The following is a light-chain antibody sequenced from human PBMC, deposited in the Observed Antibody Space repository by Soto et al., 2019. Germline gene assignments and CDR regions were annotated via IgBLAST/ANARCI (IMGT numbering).Light chain of an antibody. J-gene: IGKJ1*01. Sequence: DIQMTQSPSSLSASVGDRVTITCRASQSISSYLNWYQQKPGKAPKLLIYAASSLQSGVPSRFSDSGSGTEFTLTISSLQPEDFATYYCKQSYSTYWTFGQGTKVEIK. CDR3: KQSYSTYWT. V-gene: IGKV1-39*01. CDR1: QSISSY. CDR2: AAS.